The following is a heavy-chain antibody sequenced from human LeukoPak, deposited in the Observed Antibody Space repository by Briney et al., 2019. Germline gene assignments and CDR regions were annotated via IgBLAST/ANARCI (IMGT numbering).Heavy chain of an antibody. CDR1: GFTFSSYG. Sequence: GGSRRLSCAASGFTFSSYGMHWVRQAPGKGLEWVSFIRYDGSNKHYADSVKGRFTISRDNSKNTLYLQMNSLRAEDTAVYYCAKVGMVTTTPGYFDYWGQGTLVSVSS. CDR3: AKVGMVTTTPGYFDY. CDR2: IRYDGSNK. D-gene: IGHD4-17*01. J-gene: IGHJ4*02. V-gene: IGHV3-30*02.